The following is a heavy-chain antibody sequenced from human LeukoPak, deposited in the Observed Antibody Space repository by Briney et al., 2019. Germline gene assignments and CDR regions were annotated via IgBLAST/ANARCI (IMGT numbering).Heavy chain of an antibody. D-gene: IGHD2/OR15-2a*01. CDR2: IKSKTDGGTT. CDR3: TTDSTHDAFDI. J-gene: IGHJ3*02. Sequence: GGSLRLSCAASGLTFSNAWMSWVRQAPGKGLEWVGRIKSKTDGGTTDYAAPVKGRFTISRDDSKNTLYLQMNSLKTEDTAVYYCTTDSTHDAFDIWGQGTMVTVSS. V-gene: IGHV3-15*01. CDR1: GLTFSNAW.